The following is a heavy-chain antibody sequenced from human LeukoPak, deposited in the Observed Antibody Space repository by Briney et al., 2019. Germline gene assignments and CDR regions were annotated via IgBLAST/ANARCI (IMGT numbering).Heavy chain of an antibody. V-gene: IGHV3-30*03. CDR3: AREGRLTIFGVVIGSDAFDI. CDR1: GFTFSSYG. D-gene: IGHD3-3*01. CDR2: ISYDGSNK. J-gene: IGHJ3*02. Sequence: PGRSLRLSCAASGFTFSSYGMHWVRQAPGKGLEWVAVISYDGSNKYYADSVKGRFTISRDNSKNTLYLQMNSLRAEDTAVYYCAREGRLTIFGVVIGSDAFDIWGQGTMVTVSS.